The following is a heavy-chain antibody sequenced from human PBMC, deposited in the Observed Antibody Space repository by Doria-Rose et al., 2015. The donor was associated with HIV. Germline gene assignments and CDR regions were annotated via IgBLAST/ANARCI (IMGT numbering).Heavy chain of an antibody. CDR3: TKSYNNFWSGSYYDY. V-gene: IGHV3-49*04. D-gene: IGHD3-3*01. CDR1: GFTFADSA. J-gene: IGHJ4*02. CDR2: IRSKAYGGTT. Sequence: GGLVHPGRSLRLSCRVFGFTFADSAINWVRQAPGKGLEWLGFIRSKAYGGTTEYAASLKDRFTISRDDSNTIAYLHMNSLKTEDTAVYFCTKSYNNFWSGSYYDYWGLGTLVTVSS.